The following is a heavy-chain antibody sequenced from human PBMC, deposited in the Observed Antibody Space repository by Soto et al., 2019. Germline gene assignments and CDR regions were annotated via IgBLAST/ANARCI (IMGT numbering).Heavy chain of an antibody. V-gene: IGHV3-30*18. CDR1: GFTFSNYG. D-gene: IGHD4-17*01. CDR3: AKDRSTVVTSYYYYGMDV. CDR2: ISYDGSNK. Sequence: QVQLVESGGGVVQPGRSLRLSCAASGFTFSNYGMHWVRQAPGKGLEWVAVISYDGSNKYYADSVKGRFTISRDNSKNTLYLQMNSLRAEDTAVYYCAKDRSTVVTSYYYYGMDVW. J-gene: IGHJ6*01.